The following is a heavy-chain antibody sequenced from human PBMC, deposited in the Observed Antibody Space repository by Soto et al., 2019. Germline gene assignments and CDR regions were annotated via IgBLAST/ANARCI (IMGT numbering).Heavy chain of an antibody. CDR3: ARGRRMYGMDV. CDR2: INHSGSA. Sequence: QVQLQQWGAGLLKPSETLSLTCAVYGGSFSGYYWSWIRQPPGKGLEWIGEINHSGSANYNPSLKSRVTISVDTSKNQFSLKLSSVTAVDTAVYYCARGRRMYGMDVWGQGTTVTVSS. J-gene: IGHJ6*02. V-gene: IGHV4-34*01. CDR1: GGSFSGYY.